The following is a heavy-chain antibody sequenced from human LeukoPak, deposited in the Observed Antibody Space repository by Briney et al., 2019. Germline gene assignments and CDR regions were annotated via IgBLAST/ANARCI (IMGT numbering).Heavy chain of an antibody. CDR3: ARGGSAANRTPL. D-gene: IGHD4-23*01. J-gene: IGHJ4*02. CDR2: INHSGTT. V-gene: IGHV4-34*01. CDR1: GGSFSGYY. Sequence: PSETLSLTCAVYGGSFSGYYWTYIRQPPGKGLEWIGEINHSGTTNYNPSPKSRVTISVDTSKNQFSLKLNSVTAADTAVYYCARGGSAANRTPLWGQGTLVTVSS.